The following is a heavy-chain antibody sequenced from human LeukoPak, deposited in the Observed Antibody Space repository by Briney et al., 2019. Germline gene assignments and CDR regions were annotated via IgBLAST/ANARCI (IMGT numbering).Heavy chain of an antibody. CDR2: INTNTGNP. CDR1: GYTFTSYA. D-gene: IGHD6-13*01. V-gene: IGHV7-4-1*02. CDR3: ARDLVEQQLVKFDP. J-gene: IGHJ5*02. Sequence: GASVKVSCKASGYTFTSYAMNWVRQAPGQGLEWMGWINTNTGNPTYAQGFTGRFVFSLDTSVSTAYLQISSLKAEDTAVCYCARDLVEQQLVKFDPWGQGTLVTVSS.